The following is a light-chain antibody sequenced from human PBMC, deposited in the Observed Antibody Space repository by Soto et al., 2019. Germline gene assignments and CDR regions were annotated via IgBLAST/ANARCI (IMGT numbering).Light chain of an antibody. V-gene: IGKV3-20*01. CDR1: QSVSSSY. Sequence: EIVLTQSPGTLSLSPGERATLSCRASQSVSSSYLAWYQQQPGQAPRLLIYGASSRATGIPDRFSGSGSGTDFTLTISRLEPEDFAVYYCQQYGSSLPWTFGQGTKVEIK. J-gene: IGKJ1*01. CDR2: GAS. CDR3: QQYGSSLPWT.